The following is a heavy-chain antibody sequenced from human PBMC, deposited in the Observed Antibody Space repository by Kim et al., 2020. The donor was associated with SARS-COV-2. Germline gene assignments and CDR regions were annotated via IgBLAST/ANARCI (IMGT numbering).Heavy chain of an antibody. CDR1: GYSFTSYW. CDR3: ARYHASHSIAPSYYFDY. Sequence: GESLKISCKGSGYSFTSYWIGWVRQMPGKGLELMGIIYPGDSDTRYSPSFQGQVTISADKSISPAYLQWSSLKASDTAMYYCARYHASHSIAPSYYFDYWGQGTLVTVSS. V-gene: IGHV5-51*01. J-gene: IGHJ4*02. CDR2: IYPGDSDT. D-gene: IGHD6-6*01.